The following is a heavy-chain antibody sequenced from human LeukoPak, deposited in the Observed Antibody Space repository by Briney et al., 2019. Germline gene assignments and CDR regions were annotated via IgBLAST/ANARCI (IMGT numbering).Heavy chain of an antibody. CDR3: AKSVVGEDAFDI. Sequence: PGGSLRLSCAASGFTFDDYAMHWVRQAPGKGLEWVSLISWDGGSTYYADSVKGRFTISRDNSKNSLYLQMNSLRAEDTALYHCAKSVVGEDAFDIWGQGTMVTVSS. CDR1: GFTFDDYA. V-gene: IGHV3-43D*03. J-gene: IGHJ3*02. CDR2: ISWDGGST. D-gene: IGHD2-2*01.